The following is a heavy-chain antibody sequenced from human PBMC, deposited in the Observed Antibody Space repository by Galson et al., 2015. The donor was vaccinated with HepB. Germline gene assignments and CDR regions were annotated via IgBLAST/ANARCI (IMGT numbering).Heavy chain of an antibody. CDR3: VRSAGYSHFDF. D-gene: IGHD3-9*01. CDR1: GYTFADYY. CDR2: INPKNGGT. V-gene: IGHV1-2*02. Sequence: SVKVSCKASGYTFADYYMHWVRQAPGQGLEWMGCINPKNGGTIYAREFQGRVTMTRDRSISTAYMELSSLRFDDTAVYHCVRSAGYSHFDFWGQGTLVTVSS. J-gene: IGHJ4*02.